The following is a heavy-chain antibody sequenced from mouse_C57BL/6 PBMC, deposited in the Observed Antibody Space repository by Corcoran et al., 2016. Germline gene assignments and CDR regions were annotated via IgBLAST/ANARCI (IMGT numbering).Heavy chain of an antibody. CDR3: ARGPVVAIHWYFDV. Sequence: QIQLVQSGPELKKPGETVKISCKASGYTFTTYGMSWVKQAPGKGLKWMGWINTYSGVPTYSDDFKGRFAFSLETSASTAYLQINNLKNEETATYFCARGPVVAIHWYFDVWCTGTTVTVSS. V-gene: IGHV9-3*01. J-gene: IGHJ1*03. CDR1: GYTFTTYG. CDR2: INTYSGVP. D-gene: IGHD1-1*01.